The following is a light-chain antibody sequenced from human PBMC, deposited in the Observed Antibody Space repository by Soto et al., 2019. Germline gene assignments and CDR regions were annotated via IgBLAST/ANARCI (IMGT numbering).Light chain of an antibody. V-gene: IGKV3-20*01. Sequence: EMVMTQSPTILYVSPGEIATLSCRASQSVSNTFLAWYQHSPGQAPRLLIYGPSTRATGIPDRFSGSGSGTDFTLTISRLEPEDFAVYYCQQYDSSLSWTFGQGTKVDIK. CDR1: QSVSNTF. CDR3: QQYDSSLSWT. CDR2: GPS. J-gene: IGKJ1*01.